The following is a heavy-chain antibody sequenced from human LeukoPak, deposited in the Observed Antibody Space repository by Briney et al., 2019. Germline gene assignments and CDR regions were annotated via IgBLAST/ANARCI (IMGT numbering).Heavy chain of an antibody. J-gene: IGHJ4*02. Sequence: PGGSLRLSCAASGFTFSSSGMHWVRQAPGKGLEWVAVISYDGSNKYYADSVKGRFTISRDNSKNTLYLQMNSLRAEDTAVYYCAKEATERYGEGGADYWGQGTLVTVSS. CDR3: AKEATERYGEGGADY. CDR1: GFTFSSSG. D-gene: IGHD4-17*01. CDR2: ISYDGSNK. V-gene: IGHV3-30*18.